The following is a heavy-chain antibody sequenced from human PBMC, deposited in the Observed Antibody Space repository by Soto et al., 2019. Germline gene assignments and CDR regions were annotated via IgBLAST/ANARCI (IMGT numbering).Heavy chain of an antibody. V-gene: IGHV3-21*06. J-gene: IGHJ4*02. CDR2: ISSTTNYI. CDR1: GFTFTRYS. Sequence: GGSLRLSCAASGFTFTRYSMNWVRQAPGKGLEWVSSISSTTNYIYYGDSMKGRFTISRDNAKNSLYLEMNSLRAEDTAVYHCARESEDLTSNLDYWGQGTLVTVSS. CDR3: ARESEDLTSNLDY.